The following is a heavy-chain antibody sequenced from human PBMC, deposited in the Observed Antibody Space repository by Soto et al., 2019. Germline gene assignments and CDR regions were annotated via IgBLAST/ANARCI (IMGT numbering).Heavy chain of an antibody. CDR2: MNPNSGNT. CDR3: TRRYLEMATIRGRNGRYGMDV. CDR1: GYTFTSYH. Sequence: ASVKVSCKASGYTFTSYHINWVRQATGQGLEYLGWMNPNSGNTAYVQKFQGRVTMTWDTSITTAYMELSSLRSEDTAVYYCTRRYLEMATIRGRNGRYGMDVWGQGTTVTVSS. D-gene: IGHD5-12*01. V-gene: IGHV1-8*01. J-gene: IGHJ6*02.